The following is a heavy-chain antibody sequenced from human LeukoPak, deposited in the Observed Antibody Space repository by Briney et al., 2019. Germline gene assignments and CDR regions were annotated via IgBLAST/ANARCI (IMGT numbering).Heavy chain of an antibody. V-gene: IGHV4-59*08. D-gene: IGHD6-13*01. Sequence: PSETLSLTCTVSGGSISSYYWSWIRQPPGKGLEWIGYIYYSGSTNYNPSLKSRVTISVDTSKNQFSLKLSSVTAADTAVYYCARQMVSSSWYGGSDYWGQGTLVTVSS. CDR1: GGSISSYY. CDR3: ARQMVSSSWYGGSDY. CDR2: IYYSGST. J-gene: IGHJ4*02.